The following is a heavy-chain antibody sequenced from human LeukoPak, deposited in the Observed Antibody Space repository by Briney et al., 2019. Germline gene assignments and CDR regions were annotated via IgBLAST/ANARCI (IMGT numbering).Heavy chain of an antibody. CDR3: ARHDLEYSSSSGYYYYYYMDV. CDR2: IYYSGST. V-gene: IGHV4-39*01. Sequence: PSETLPLTCTVSGGSISSSSYYWGWIRQPPGKGLEWIGSIYYSGSTYYNPSLKSRVTISVDTSKNQFSLKLSSVTAADTAVYYCARHDLEYSSSSGYYYYYYMDVWGKGTTVTVSS. CDR1: GGSISSSSYY. D-gene: IGHD6-6*01. J-gene: IGHJ6*03.